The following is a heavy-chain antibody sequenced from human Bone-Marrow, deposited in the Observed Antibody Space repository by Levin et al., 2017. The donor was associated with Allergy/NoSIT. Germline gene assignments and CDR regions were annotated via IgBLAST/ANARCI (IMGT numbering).Heavy chain of an antibody. V-gene: IGHV3-33*01. D-gene: IGHD2-8*01. CDR3: ARDNAPDNFDY. Sequence: GGSLRLSCSVSGFKLSDFGMHWVRQAPGKGLEWLALIWYDEKYIYYADSVKGRFTISKDNSKNTVFLEMNSLRAEDTAVYFCARDNAPDNFDYWGQGIHVIVSS. CDR2: IWYDEKYI. J-gene: IGHJ4*02. CDR1: GFKLSDFG.